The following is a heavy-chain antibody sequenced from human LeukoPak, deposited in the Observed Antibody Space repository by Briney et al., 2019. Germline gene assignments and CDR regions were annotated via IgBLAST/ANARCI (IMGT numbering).Heavy chain of an antibody. CDR3: ARDSYDFWSGYYSDY. CDR2: IYTSGST. J-gene: IGHJ4*02. D-gene: IGHD3-3*01. CDR1: GGSISSGSYY. V-gene: IGHV4-61*02. Sequence: PSQTLSLTCTVSGGSISSGSYYWSWIRQPGGKGLEWIGRIYTSGSTNYNPSLNSRVTISVDTSKNQFSLKLSSVTAADTAVYYCARDSYDFWSGYYSDYWGQGTLVTVSS.